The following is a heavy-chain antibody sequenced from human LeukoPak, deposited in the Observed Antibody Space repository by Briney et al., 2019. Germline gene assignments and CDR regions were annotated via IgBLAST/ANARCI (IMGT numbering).Heavy chain of an antibody. D-gene: IGHD4-17*01. J-gene: IGHJ4*02. Sequence: GGSLRLSCAASGFTFSSYSMNWVRQAPGKGLEWVSYISSSSSTIYYADSVKGRFTISRDNAKNSLYLQMNSLRAEDTAVYYCARTTVTFLFDYWGQGTLVTVSS. CDR2: ISSSSSTI. CDR3: ARTTVTFLFDY. CDR1: GFTFSSYS. V-gene: IGHV3-48*01.